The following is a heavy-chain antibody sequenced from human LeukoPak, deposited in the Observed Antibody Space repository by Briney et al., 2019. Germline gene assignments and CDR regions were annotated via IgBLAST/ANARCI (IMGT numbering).Heavy chain of an antibody. CDR3: AGELRRAAAGQATYYYYGMDV. D-gene: IGHD6-13*01. J-gene: IGHJ6*02. CDR2: IYSGGST. V-gene: IGHV3-53*04. Sequence: PGGSLRLSCAASGFTVSSNYMSWVRQAPGKGLEWVSVIYSGGSTYYADSVKGRFTISRHNSKNTLYLQMNSLRAEDTAVYYCAGELRRAAAGQATYYYYGMDVWGQGTTVTVSS. CDR1: GFTVSSNY.